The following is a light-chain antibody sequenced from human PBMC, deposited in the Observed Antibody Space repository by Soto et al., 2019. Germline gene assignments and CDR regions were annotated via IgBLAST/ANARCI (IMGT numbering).Light chain of an antibody. Sequence: VMTQSPATLSVSPGERATLSWRASQSVRSNLAWYQQNPGQPPRPLIYEASTRATRIPSRFSGSGSGTDFTLTISRLETEDFAVYYCQQYGSSTWTFGQGTKVDIK. V-gene: IGKV3-15*01. CDR2: EAS. J-gene: IGKJ1*01. CDR1: QSVRSN. CDR3: QQYGSSTWT.